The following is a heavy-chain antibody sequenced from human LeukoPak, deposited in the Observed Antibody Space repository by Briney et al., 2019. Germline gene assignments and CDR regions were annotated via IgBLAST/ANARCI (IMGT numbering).Heavy chain of an antibody. CDR3: ARAGKVVPAAIAFDNWFDP. Sequence: GSLRLSCAASGFTFDDYGMSWVRQAPGKGLEWIGEINHSGSTNYNPSLKSRVTISVDTSKNQFSLKLSSVTAADTAVYYCARAGKVVPAAIAFDNWFDPWGQGTLVTVSS. CDR2: INHSGST. D-gene: IGHD2-2*02. CDR1: GFTFDDYG. J-gene: IGHJ5*02. V-gene: IGHV4-34*01.